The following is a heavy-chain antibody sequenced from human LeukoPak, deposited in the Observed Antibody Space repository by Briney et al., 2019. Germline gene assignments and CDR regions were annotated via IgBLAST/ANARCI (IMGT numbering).Heavy chain of an antibody. CDR1: GFTFSSYS. Sequence: GGSLRLSCAASGFTFSSYSMNWVRQAPGKGLEWVSSISSSSSYIYHADSVKGRFTISRDNAKNSLYLQMNSLRAEDTAVYYCARDLLAPTGYWGQGTLVTVSS. D-gene: IGHD3-9*01. CDR2: ISSSSSYI. J-gene: IGHJ4*02. CDR3: ARDLLAPTGY. V-gene: IGHV3-21*01.